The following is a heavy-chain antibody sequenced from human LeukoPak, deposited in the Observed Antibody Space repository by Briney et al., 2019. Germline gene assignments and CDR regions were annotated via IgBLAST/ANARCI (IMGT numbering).Heavy chain of an antibody. V-gene: IGHV3-7*01. CDR3: ARERACSSTSCYSGAFDI. J-gene: IGHJ3*02. CDR2: IKQDGSEK. CDR1: GFTFSSYW. Sequence: GGSLRLSCAASGFTFSSYWMSWVRQAPGKGLEWVVNIKQDGSEKYYVDSVKGRFTISRDNAKSSLYLQMNSLRAEDTAVYYCARERACSSTSCYSGAFDIWGQGTMVTVSS. D-gene: IGHD2-2*01.